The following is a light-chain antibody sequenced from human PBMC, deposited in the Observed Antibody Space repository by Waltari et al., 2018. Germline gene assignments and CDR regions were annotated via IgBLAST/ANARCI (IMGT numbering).Light chain of an antibody. CDR2: RAS. J-gene: IGKJ1*01. V-gene: IGKV1-39*01. CDR3: QQGYSTQT. CDR1: QTSSNY. Sequence: EIQMTKSPSSLSASVGDRVTSTCRASQTSSNYLNWYQQKPGKAPKLLIYRASTLQSGVPSRFSGSGYGTDFTLTISSLQPEDVATYYCQQGYSTQTFGQGTKVEVK.